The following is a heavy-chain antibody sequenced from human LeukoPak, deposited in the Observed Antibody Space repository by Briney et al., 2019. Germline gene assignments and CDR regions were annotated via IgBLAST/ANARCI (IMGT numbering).Heavy chain of an antibody. D-gene: IGHD3-22*01. CDR1: GFTFSRHW. CDR2: IRSNSDGGTI. J-gene: IGHJ5*02. CDR3: ATDFYDST. Sequence: GGSLRLSCAASGFTFSRHWMNWVRQAPGKGLEWVGRIRSNSDGGTIDYAAPVKGRFTLSRDDSKTTLYLQMNSLQTEDTAVYYCATDFYDSTWGQGTLVTVSS. V-gene: IGHV3-15*07.